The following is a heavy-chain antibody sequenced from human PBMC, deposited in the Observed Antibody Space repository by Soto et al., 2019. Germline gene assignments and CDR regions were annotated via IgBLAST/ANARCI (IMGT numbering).Heavy chain of an antibody. D-gene: IGHD3-22*01. Sequence: GGSLRLSCSASGFTFSSYAMHWVRQAPGKGLEYVSAISSNGGSTYYADSVKGRFTISRDNSKNTLYLQMSSLRAEDTAVYYCVKERYYDSSGYYSYFDYWGQGTLVTVSS. V-gene: IGHV3-64D*08. CDR1: GFTFSSYA. CDR3: VKERYYDSSGYYSYFDY. J-gene: IGHJ4*02. CDR2: ISSNGGST.